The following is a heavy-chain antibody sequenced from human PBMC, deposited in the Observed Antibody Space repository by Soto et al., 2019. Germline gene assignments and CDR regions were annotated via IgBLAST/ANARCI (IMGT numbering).Heavy chain of an antibody. D-gene: IGHD2-15*01. V-gene: IGHV4-59*01. J-gene: IGHJ4*01. CDR1: GGSISSYY. Sequence: SETLSLTCTVSGGSISSYYWSWIRQPPGKGLEWIGYIYYSGSTNYNPSLKSRVTISVDTSKNQFSLKLSSVTAADTAVYYCARVVVAATLWFYLRAQRTLVTVAS. CDR3: ARVVVAATLWFYL. CDR2: IYYSGST.